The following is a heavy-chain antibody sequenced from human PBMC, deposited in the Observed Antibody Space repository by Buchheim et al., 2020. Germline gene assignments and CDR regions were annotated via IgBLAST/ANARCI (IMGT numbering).Heavy chain of an antibody. D-gene: IGHD1-26*01. CDR3: VNRYSGNYRDY. CDR1: GLTFTNYA. CDR2: ISGSGGNT. V-gene: IGHV3-23*01. Sequence: EVQLLESGGTLVQPGGSLRLSCAASGLTFTNYAMSWVRQSPVKGLEWVSAISGSGGNTYYADSVKGRFTISRDNSKNTLYLQMNSLRVEDTAVYYCVNRYSGNYRDYWGQGTL. J-gene: IGHJ4*02.